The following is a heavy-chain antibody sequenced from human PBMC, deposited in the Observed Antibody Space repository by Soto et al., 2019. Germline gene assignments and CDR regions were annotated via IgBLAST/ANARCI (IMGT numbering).Heavy chain of an antibody. Sequence: QVQLLQSGAEMRKPGASVKVSCKTSGYTFINYGVSWVRQAPGQVLAWMGWINGYTGNTNYAQNFKGTVAMTTAASTWTVYIAPRNLRAEDTGASYCARGDSPVQFDYWGQGTLVTVSS. J-gene: IGHJ4*02. CDR2: INGYTGNT. D-gene: IGHD4-4*01. V-gene: IGHV1-18*01. CDR3: ARGDSPVQFDY. CDR1: GYTFINYG.